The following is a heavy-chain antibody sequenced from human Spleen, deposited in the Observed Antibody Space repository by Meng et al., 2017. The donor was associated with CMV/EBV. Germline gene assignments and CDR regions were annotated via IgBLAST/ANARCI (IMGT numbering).Heavy chain of an antibody. D-gene: IGHD6-6*01. CDR1: GFTFSSYA. CDR3: ARAELEYSSSTTLSFDY. J-gene: IGHJ4*02. Sequence: GGSLRLSCAASGFTFSSYAIYWVRQAPGKGLEWVAIYSVKGRFTISRDKSKNTLYLQMNSLRVEDPAVYYCARAELEYSSSTTLSFDYWGQGTLVTVSS. V-gene: IGHV3-30*04.